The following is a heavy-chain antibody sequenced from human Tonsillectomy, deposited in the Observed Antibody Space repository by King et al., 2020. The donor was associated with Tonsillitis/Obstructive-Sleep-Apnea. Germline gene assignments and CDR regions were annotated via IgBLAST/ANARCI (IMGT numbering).Heavy chain of an antibody. Sequence: DQLVQSGAEVKKPGASVKVSCKSSGYTFTGYYMHWVRQAPGQGLEWMGWINPNSGGTNYAQKFQGWVTMTTDTSISTAYMELSRLRSDDTAVYYCAREGWNDVDAFDIWGQGTMVTVSS. CDR2: INPNSGGT. V-gene: IGHV1-2*04. CDR1: GYTFTGYY. J-gene: IGHJ3*02. D-gene: IGHD1-1*01. CDR3: AREGWNDVDAFDI.